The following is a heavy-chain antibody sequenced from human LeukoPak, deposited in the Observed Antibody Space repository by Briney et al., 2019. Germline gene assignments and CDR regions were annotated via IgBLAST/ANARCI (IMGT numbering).Heavy chain of an antibody. CDR2: MNPNSGNT. V-gene: IGHV1-8*01. CDR3: ARGGYYYDSSGYYYPDYYYYMDV. J-gene: IGHJ6*03. CDR1: GDTFTSYD. D-gene: IGHD3-22*01. Sequence: ASVKVSCKASGDTFTSYDINWVRQATGQGLEWMGWMNPNSGNTGYAQKFQGRVTMTRNTSISTAYMELSSLRSEDTAVYYCARGGYYYDSSGYYYPDYYYYMDVWGKGTTVTVSS.